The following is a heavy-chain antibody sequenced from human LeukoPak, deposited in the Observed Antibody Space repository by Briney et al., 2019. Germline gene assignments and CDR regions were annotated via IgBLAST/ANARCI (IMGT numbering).Heavy chain of an antibody. CDR3: AHGFFDY. Sequence: PGGSLRLSCAASGFTFDDYAMHWVRQAPGKGLEWVSGISWNSGSIGYADSVKGRFTISRDNAKNSLYLQMNSLRAEDTALYYCAHGFFDYWGRGTLVTVSS. CDR1: GFTFDDYA. D-gene: IGHD2-2*03. V-gene: IGHV3-9*01. CDR2: ISWNSGSI. J-gene: IGHJ4*02.